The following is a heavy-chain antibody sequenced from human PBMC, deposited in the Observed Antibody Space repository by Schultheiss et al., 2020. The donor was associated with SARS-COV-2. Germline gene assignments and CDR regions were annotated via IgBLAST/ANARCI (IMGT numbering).Heavy chain of an antibody. CDR2: ISAYNGNT. CDR1: GYTFTSYG. D-gene: IGHD5-18*01. CDR3: AREQRGYSYGLTFDY. J-gene: IGHJ4*02. Sequence: ASVKVSCKASGYTFTSYGISWVRQAPGQGLEWMGWISAYNGNTNYAQKLQGRVTMTTDTSTSTAYMELRSLRSDDTAVYYCAREQRGYSYGLTFDYWGQGTLVTVSS. V-gene: IGHV1-18*01.